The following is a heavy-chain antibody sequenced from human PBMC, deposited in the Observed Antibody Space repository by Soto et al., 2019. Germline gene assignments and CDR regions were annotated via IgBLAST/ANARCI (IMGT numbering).Heavy chain of an antibody. CDR1: GGSISTYY. CDR3: ARGGTAAKYYYDTSGYYPSS. Sequence: PSETLSLTCTVSGGSISTYYWSLVLQPPGKGLEWIGSIFYSGSTNYNPSLKSRVTISVDASKSQFSLKLSSVTAADTAVYYCARGGTAAKYYYDTSGYYPSSWSHGGVVNVSS. CDR2: IFYSGST. J-gene: IGHJ4*03. V-gene: IGHV4-59*01. D-gene: IGHD3-22*01.